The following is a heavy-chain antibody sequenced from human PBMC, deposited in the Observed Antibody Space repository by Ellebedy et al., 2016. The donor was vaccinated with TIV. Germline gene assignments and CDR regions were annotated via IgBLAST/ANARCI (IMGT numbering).Heavy chain of an antibody. D-gene: IGHD3-9*01. V-gene: IGHV3-15*01. CDR1: GFTFSNAW. CDR2: IKSKTDGGTT. J-gene: IGHJ4*02. Sequence: GESLKISXAASGFTFSNAWMSWVRQAPGKGLEWVGRIKSKTDGGTTDYAAPVKGRFTISRDDSKNTLYPQMNSLKTEDTAVYYCTTDPTRYFDWLSGYWGQGTLVTVSS. CDR3: TTDPTRYFDWLSGY.